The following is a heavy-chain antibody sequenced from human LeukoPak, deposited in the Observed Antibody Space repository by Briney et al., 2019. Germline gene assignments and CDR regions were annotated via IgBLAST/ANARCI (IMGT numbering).Heavy chain of an antibody. Sequence: SETLSLTCTVSGGSISSSSYYWSWIRQPPGKGLEWIAYIDNSGSTSYNPSLKSRASISIDTPKNQFCLYPKSVTPADTAVYYCARLNGGNRGQGNLVTVSS. CDR1: GGSISSSSYY. CDR2: IDNSGST. J-gene: IGHJ4*02. CDR3: ARLNGGN. D-gene: IGHD4-23*01. V-gene: IGHV4-61*01.